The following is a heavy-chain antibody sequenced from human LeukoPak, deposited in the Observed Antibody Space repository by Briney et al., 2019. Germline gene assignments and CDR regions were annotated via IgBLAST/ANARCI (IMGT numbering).Heavy chain of an antibody. CDR3: ANAAAGVFDY. CDR2: INPSGGST. D-gene: IGHD6-13*01. V-gene: IGHV1-46*01. CDR1: GYTFTSYY. Sequence: ASVKVSCKASGYTFTSYYMHWVRQAPGQGLEWMGIINPSGGSTSYAQKFQGRVTMTEDTSTDTAYMELSSLRSEDTAVYYCANAAAGVFDYWGQGTLVTVSS. J-gene: IGHJ4*02.